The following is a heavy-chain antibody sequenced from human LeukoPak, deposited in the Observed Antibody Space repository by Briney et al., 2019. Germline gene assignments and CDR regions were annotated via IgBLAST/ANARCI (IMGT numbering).Heavy chain of an antibody. CDR3: ARGRFGESKAYYYGMDV. Sequence: ASVKVSCKASGYTFTSYGISWVRQAPGQGLEWMGWISAYNGNTNYAQKLQGRVTMTTDTSTSTAYMELRSLRSEDTAVYYCARGRFGESKAYYYGMDVWGQGTTVTVSS. V-gene: IGHV1-18*01. J-gene: IGHJ6*02. D-gene: IGHD3-10*01. CDR2: ISAYNGNT. CDR1: GYTFTSYG.